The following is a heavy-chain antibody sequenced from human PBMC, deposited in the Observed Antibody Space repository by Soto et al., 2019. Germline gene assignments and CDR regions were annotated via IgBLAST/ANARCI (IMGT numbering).Heavy chain of an antibody. CDR1: GFTVSSNY. J-gene: IGHJ4*02. CDR2: IYSGGST. Sequence: PGGSLRLSCAASGFTVSSNYMSWVRRAPGKGLEWVSAIYSGGSTYYADSVKGRFTISRDNSKNTLYLQMNSLRAEDTAVYYCARGHGYYDSSGYYYDFDYWGQGTLVTVSS. CDR3: ARGHGYYDSSGYYYDFDY. V-gene: IGHV3-53*01. D-gene: IGHD3-22*01.